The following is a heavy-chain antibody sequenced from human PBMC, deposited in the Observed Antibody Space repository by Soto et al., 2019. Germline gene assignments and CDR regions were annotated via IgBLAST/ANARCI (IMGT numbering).Heavy chain of an antibody. V-gene: IGHV3-33*01. J-gene: IGHJ5*02. CDR1: GFTFSSYG. Sequence: PGGSLRLSCAASGFTFSSYGMHWVRQAPGKGLEWVAVIWYDGSNKYYADSVKGRFTISRDNSKNTLYLQMNSLRAEDTAVYYCAREGYCSGGSCQGWFDPWGQGTLVTVSS. CDR3: AREGYCSGGSCQGWFDP. CDR2: IWYDGSNK. D-gene: IGHD2-15*01.